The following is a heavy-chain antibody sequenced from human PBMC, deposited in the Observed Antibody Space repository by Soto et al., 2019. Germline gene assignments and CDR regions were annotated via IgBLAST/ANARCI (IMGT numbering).Heavy chain of an antibody. V-gene: IGHV4-34*01. Sequence: SETLSLTCAVYGGSFSGYYWSWIRQPPGKGLEWIGEINHSGSTNYNPSLKSRVTISVDTSKNQFSLKLSSVTAADTAVYYCARAASEGWFLYNWFDPWGQGTLVTVSS. CDR3: ARAASEGWFLYNWFDP. CDR1: GGSFSGYY. CDR2: INHSGST. J-gene: IGHJ5*02. D-gene: IGHD3-3*01.